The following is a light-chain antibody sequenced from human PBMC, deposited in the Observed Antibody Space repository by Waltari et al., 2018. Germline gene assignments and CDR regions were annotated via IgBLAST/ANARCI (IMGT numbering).Light chain of an antibody. V-gene: IGLV2-8*01. J-gene: IGLJ2*01. Sequence: QSALTQPPSASGSPGQSVTISCTGTSNDVGGYNYVLWYQQQPGKAPKLIIHEVSKGPSGVPDRFSGSKSANPASLTVSGLQSYDEADYYCSSYAGSSNLGFGGGTKLTVL. CDR3: SSYAGSSNLG. CDR1: SNDVGGYNY. CDR2: EVS.